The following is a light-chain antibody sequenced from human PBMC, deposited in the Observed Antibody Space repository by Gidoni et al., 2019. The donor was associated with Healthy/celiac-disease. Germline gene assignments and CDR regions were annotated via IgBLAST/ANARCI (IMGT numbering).Light chain of an antibody. CDR2: WAS. CDR3: QQYYSTPPT. J-gene: IGKJ5*01. Sequence: DIVVNQSPDSLAVSLGERATINCKSSQSVLYSSNNKNYLAWYQQKPGQPPKLLIYWASTRESGVPDRFSGSGSGTDFTLTISSLQAEDVAVYYCQQYYSTPPTFGQGTRLEIK. CDR1: QSVLYSSNNKNY. V-gene: IGKV4-1*01.